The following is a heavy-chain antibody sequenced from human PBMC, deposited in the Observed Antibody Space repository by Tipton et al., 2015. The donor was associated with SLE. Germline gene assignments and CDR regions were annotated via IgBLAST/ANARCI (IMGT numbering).Heavy chain of an antibody. CDR3: ARGDYGDYPGAFDY. V-gene: IGHV4-39*07. D-gene: IGHD4-17*01. J-gene: IGHJ4*02. CDR1: GGSISSSSYY. CDR2: IYYSGST. Sequence: LRLSCTVSGGSISSSSYYWGWIRQPPGKGLEWIGSIYYSGSTYYNPSLKSRVTISVDTSKNQFSLKLSSVTAADTAVYYCARGDYGDYPGAFDYWGQGTLVTVSS.